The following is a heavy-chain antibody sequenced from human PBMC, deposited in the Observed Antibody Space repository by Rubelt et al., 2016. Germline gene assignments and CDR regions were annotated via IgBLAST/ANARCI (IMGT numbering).Heavy chain of an antibody. Sequence: AASGFTFSSYAMSWVRQAPGKGLEWVSAISGSGGSTYYADSVKGRFTISRDNSKNTLYLQMNSLRAEETAVYYCAKYYGSGSYYVYYYYGMDVWGQGTTVTVS. V-gene: IGHV3-23*01. CDR2: ISGSGGST. CDR3: AKYYGSGSYYVYYYYGMDV. J-gene: IGHJ6*02. D-gene: IGHD3-10*01. CDR1: GFTFSSYA.